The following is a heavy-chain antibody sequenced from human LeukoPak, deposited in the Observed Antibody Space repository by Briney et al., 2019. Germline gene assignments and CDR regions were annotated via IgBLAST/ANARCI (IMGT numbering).Heavy chain of an antibody. J-gene: IGHJ5*02. CDR2: ISYDGSNK. V-gene: IGHV3-30-3*01. CDR1: GFTFSSYA. D-gene: IGHD3-9*01. Sequence: PGGSLRLSCAASGFTFSSYAMLWVRQAPGKGLEWVAVISYDGSNKYYADSVKGRFTISRDNSKNTLYLQMNSLRAEDTAVYYCARDRVVLRYFDWFDPWGQGTLVTVSS. CDR3: ARDRVVLRYFDWFDP.